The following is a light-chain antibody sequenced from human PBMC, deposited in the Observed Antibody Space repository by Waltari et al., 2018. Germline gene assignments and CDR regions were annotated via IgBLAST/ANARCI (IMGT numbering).Light chain of an antibody. Sequence: QSTLTQPRAVSGSPGQSVTISCTGTTTDIDLYKYVYWYQQHPGESPKLLISYATERPSGVPFRFSGSKSRDAASLTISGLQGEDEADYDCCSHAGSHIWVFGGGTKLTVL. CDR1: TTDIDLYKY. CDR2: YAT. V-gene: IGLV2-11*01. CDR3: CSHAGSHIWV. J-gene: IGLJ3*02.